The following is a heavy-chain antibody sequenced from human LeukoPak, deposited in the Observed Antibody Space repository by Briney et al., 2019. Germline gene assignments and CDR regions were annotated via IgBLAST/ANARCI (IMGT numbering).Heavy chain of an antibody. CDR2: ISSSSSYI. D-gene: IGHD3-22*01. CDR3: AADYYDSSGYPAGVY. J-gene: IGHJ4*02. V-gene: IGHV3-21*01. CDR1: GFTFSSYS. Sequence: GGSLRLSCAASGFTFSSYSMNWVRQAPGKGLEWVSSISSSSSYIYYADSVKGRFTISRDNAKNSLYLQMNSLRAEDTAVYYCAADYYDSSGYPAGVYWGQGTLVTVSS.